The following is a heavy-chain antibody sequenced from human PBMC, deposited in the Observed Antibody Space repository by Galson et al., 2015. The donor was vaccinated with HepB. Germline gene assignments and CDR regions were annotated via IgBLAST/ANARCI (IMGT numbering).Heavy chain of an antibody. CDR1: GFTFRRFG. V-gene: IGHV3-33*01. Sequence: SLRLSCAASGFTFRRFGMHWVRQAPGKGLEWVAVIWHDGSNKYYADSVKGRGTMARDNSKNMLYLQMNSVRADGTAGDEGARDSGRTGAFEIGGQGTRGT. D-gene: IGHD1-26*01. J-gene: IGHJ3*02. CDR3: ARDSGRTGAFEI. CDR2: IWHDGSNK.